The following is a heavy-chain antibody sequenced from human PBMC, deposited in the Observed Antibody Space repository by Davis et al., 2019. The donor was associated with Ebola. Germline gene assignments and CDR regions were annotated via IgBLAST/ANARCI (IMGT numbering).Heavy chain of an antibody. Sequence: PGGSLRLSCKASGFSFITYWMSWVRQSPGKGLEWVANIKQDGSERYYVESVKGRFTISRDNARNSLYLEMNNLRAEDTAVYYCCYQLLSRYNVFDPWGQGTLVTVSS. CDR2: IKQDGSER. CDR1: GFSFITYW. CDR3: CYQLLSRYNVFDP. V-gene: IGHV3-7*03. D-gene: IGHD1-1*01. J-gene: IGHJ5*02.